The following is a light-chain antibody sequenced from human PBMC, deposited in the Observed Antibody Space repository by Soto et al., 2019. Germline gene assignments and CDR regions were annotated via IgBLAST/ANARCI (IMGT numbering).Light chain of an antibody. J-gene: IGKJ1*01. CDR2: RAS. Sequence: DIQVPQSTPTLSASVGDRVTITCRASQTISTWLAWYQQKPGKAPRLLIYRASTLQRGVSSRFRGSGSGTEFTLTISDLQPDDFATYYCQQYHIYSWTFGQGTKVDI. V-gene: IGKV1-5*03. CDR3: QQYHIYSWT. CDR1: QTISTW.